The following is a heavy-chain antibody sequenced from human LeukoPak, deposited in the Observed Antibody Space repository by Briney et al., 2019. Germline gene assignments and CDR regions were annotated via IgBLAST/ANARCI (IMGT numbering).Heavy chain of an antibody. V-gene: IGHV3-21*01. J-gene: IGHJ4*02. CDR3: ARGGRTVTTVFDY. Sequence: GGSLRPSCAASGFTFSSYSMNWVRQAPGKGLEWVSSISSTSSYIHYADSVKGRFTISRDNAKNSLYLQMNSLRTEDTAVYYCARGGRTVTTVFDYWGQGTLVTVSS. CDR1: GFTFSSYS. CDR2: ISSTSSYI. D-gene: IGHD4-17*01.